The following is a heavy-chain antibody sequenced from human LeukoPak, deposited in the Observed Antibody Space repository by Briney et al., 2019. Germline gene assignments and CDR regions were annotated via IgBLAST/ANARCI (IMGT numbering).Heavy chain of an antibody. J-gene: IGHJ4*02. CDR1: GFTFSSYA. CDR3: AKDLGGIAVAGTFY. CDR2: ISGSGGST. D-gene: IGHD6-19*01. V-gene: IGHV3-23*01. Sequence: PGGSLRLSCAASGFTFSSYAMSWVRQAAGKGLEWVSAISGSGGSTYYADSVKGRFTISRDNSKNTLYLQMNSLRAEETAVYYCAKDLGGIAVAGTFYWGQGTLVTVSS.